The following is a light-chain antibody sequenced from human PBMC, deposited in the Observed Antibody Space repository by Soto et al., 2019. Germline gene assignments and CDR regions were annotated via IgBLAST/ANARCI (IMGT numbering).Light chain of an antibody. J-gene: IGKJ2*01. CDR3: QQYGSSPRYT. CDR1: LSVSSSY. CDR2: GAS. Sequence: EIVLTQSPGTLSLSPGERATLSCRASLSVSSSYLAWCQQKPGQAPRLLIYGASSRATGIPDRFSGSGSGTDFTLTISRLEPEDSAVYYCQQYGSSPRYTFGQGTKLEIK. V-gene: IGKV3-20*01.